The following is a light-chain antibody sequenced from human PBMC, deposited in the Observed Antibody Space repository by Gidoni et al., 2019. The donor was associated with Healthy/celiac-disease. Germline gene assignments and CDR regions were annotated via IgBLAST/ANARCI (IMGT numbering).Light chain of an antibody. CDR3: QVWDSIIDHVV. J-gene: IGLJ2*01. V-gene: IGLV3-21*02. CDR1: NIGSKS. CDR2: DGS. Sequence: SYVLTQPPSVSVAPGQTAMITCGGNNIGSKSVHWYQQKPGQAPVLVVYDGSDRPSGIPERFSGSNPGNTATLTISRVEAGDEADYYCQVWDSIIDHVVCGGGTKLTVL.